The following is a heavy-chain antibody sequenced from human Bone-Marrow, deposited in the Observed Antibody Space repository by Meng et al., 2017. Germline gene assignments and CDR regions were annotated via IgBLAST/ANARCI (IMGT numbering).Heavy chain of an antibody. J-gene: IGHJ4*02. CDR1: GGSFSGYY. V-gene: IGHV4-34*01. D-gene: IGHD6-6*01. Sequence: QVQLQESGPGLVKPSETLSLTCAVYGGSFSGYYWSWIRQPPGKGLEWIGEINHSGSTNYSPSLKSRVTISVDTSKNQFSLKLSSVTAADTAVYYCARGLRAARPLLFGYWGQGTLVTVSS. CDR2: INHSGST. CDR3: ARGLRAARPLLFGY.